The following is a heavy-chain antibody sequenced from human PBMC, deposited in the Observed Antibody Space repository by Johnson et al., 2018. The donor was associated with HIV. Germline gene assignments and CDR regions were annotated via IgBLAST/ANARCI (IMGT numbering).Heavy chain of an antibody. CDR1: GFTFSSYA. Sequence: QVQLVESGGGVVQPGTSLRLSCAASGFTFSSYAMHWVRQAPGKGLEWVAVISYDGSNKYYADSVKGRFTISRDNSKNTLYLQMNSLRAEDTAVYYCARGYGGNYDAFGIWGQWTMVTVSS. J-gene: IGHJ3*02. CDR3: ARGYGGNYDAFGI. V-gene: IGHV3-30*04. CDR2: ISYDGSNK. D-gene: IGHD4-23*01.